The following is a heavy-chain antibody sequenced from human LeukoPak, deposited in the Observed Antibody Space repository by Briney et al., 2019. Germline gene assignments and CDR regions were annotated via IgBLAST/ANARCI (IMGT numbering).Heavy chain of an antibody. CDR1: GFTFSSYA. Sequence: GGSLRLSCAASGFTFSSYAVHWVRQAPGKGLEWVAVISYDGSNKYYADSVKGRFTISRDNSKNTLYLQMNSLRAEDTAVYYCARYCSSTSCRHFDYWGQGTLVTVSS. J-gene: IGHJ4*02. CDR2: ISYDGSNK. CDR3: ARYCSSTSCRHFDY. D-gene: IGHD2-2*01. V-gene: IGHV3-30-3*01.